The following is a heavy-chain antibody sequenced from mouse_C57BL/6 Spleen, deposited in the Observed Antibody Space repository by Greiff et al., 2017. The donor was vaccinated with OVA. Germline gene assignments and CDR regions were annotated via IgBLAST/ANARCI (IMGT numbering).Heavy chain of an antibody. CDR1: GYAFSSYW. CDR2: IYPGDGDT. CDR3: ARLAWFAY. Sequence: VQLQQSGAELVKPGASVKISCKASGYAFSSYWMNWVKQRPGKGLEGIGQIYPGDGDTNSNGKFKGKATLTADKSSSTAYMQLSSLTSEDSAVYFCARLAWFAYWGQGTLVTVSA. V-gene: IGHV1-80*01. J-gene: IGHJ3*01.